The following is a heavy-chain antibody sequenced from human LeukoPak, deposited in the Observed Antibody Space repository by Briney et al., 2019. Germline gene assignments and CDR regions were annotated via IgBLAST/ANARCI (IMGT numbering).Heavy chain of an antibody. CDR3: ARDPFSMWHGFDY. V-gene: IGHV1-2*02. CDR2: INPNSGGT. CDR1: GYTFTGYY. Sequence: ASVKVSCQASGYTFTGYYMHWVRQAPGQGLEWMGWINPNSGGTSYAQKFQGRVTMTRNTSISTAYMELNRLRSDDTAVYYCARDPFSMWHGFDYWGQGTLVTVSS. D-gene: IGHD3-10*02. J-gene: IGHJ4*02.